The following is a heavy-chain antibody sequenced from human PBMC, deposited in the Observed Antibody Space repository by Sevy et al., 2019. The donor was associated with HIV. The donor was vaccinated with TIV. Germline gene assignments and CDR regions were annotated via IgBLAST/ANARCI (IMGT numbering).Heavy chain of an antibody. J-gene: IGHJ4*02. V-gene: IGHV3-30*18. CDR3: AKDFTPGYSSGWYYFDY. D-gene: IGHD6-19*01. CDR1: GFTFSSYG. CDR2: ISYDGSNK. Sequence: GGSLRLSCAASGFTFSSYGMHWVRQAPGKGLEWVAVISYDGSNKYCADSVKGRFTISRDNSKKTLYLQMNSLRAEDTAVYYCAKDFTPGYSSGWYYFDYWGQGTLVTVSS.